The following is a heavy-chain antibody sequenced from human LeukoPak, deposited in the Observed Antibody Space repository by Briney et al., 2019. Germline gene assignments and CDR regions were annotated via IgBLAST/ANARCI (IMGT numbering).Heavy chain of an antibody. J-gene: IGHJ4*02. D-gene: IGHD3-10*01. V-gene: IGHV3-30*04. CDR1: GFTFSSYA. CDR2: ISYDGSNK. Sequence: PGGSLRLSCAASGFTFSSYATHWVRQAPGKGLEWGAVISYDGSNKYYADSVKGRFTISRDNSKNTLYLQMNSLRAEDTAVYYCARDLFYYGSGSYYNGLDYWGQGPLVTVSS. CDR3: ARDLFYYGSGSYYNGLDY.